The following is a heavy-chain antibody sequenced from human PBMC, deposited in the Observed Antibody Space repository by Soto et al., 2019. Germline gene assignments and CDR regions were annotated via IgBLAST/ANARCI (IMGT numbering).Heavy chain of an antibody. Sequence: PSETLSLTCTVSGGSISSYYWSWIRQPPGKGLEWIGYIYYSGSTNYNPSLKSRVTISVDTSKNQFSLKLSSVTAADTAVYYCAISIRSSSYFDYWGQGTLVTVSS. D-gene: IGHD6-6*01. V-gene: IGHV4-59*01. CDR3: AISIRSSSYFDY. CDR2: IYYSGST. CDR1: GGSISSYY. J-gene: IGHJ4*02.